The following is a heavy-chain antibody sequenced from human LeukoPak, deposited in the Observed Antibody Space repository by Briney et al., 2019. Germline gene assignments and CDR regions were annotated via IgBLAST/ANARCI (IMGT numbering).Heavy chain of an antibody. CDR2: IYYSGST. CDR1: GASITSYY. Sequence: SESLSLTCTVSGASITSYYWSWIRQSPGKGLEWIGYIYYSGSTNYNPSLKSRVTTSIATSKKQLSLKLRYGTAADTAVYYCARQTGGSSSIDYWGQGTLVTVSS. D-gene: IGHD6-6*01. V-gene: IGHV4-59*08. CDR3: ARQTGGSSSIDY. J-gene: IGHJ4*02.